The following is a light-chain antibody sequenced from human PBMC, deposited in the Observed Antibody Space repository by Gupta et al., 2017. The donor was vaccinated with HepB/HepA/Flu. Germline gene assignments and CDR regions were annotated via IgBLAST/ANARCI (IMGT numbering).Light chain of an antibody. V-gene: IGKV3-15*01. CDR2: GAS. J-gene: IGKJ2*01. CDR1: QSVSSN. Sequence: EIVLKQSPATLSVFPGERATLSCRASQSVSSNLAWYQQKPGQAPRLLIYGASTRATGIPARFSGSGSGTEFTLTISSLQSEDFAVYYCQQYNNWPYTFGQGTKLEIK. CDR3: QQYNNWPYT.